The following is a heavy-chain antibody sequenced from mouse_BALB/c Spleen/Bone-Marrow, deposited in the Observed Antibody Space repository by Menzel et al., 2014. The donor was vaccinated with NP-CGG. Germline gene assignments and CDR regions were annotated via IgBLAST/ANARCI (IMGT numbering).Heavy chain of an antibody. V-gene: IGHV2-2*02. J-gene: IGHJ4*01. CDR2: IWSGGST. CDR3: VRDRWSSSGTPYAMDY. D-gene: IGHD4-1*01. Sequence: QVQLQQSGPGLVQPSQSLSITCTVSGFSLTSYGVHWVRQSPGKGLQWLGVIWSGGSTDYNAAFISRLSISKDNSKSXVFFKMNSLQANDTAIYYCVRDRWSSSGTPYAMDYWGQGTSVTVSS. CDR1: GFSLTSYG.